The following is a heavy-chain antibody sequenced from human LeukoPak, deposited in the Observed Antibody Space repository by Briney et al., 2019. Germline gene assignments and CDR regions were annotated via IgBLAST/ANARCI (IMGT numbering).Heavy chain of an antibody. CDR3: AKDINGYYGSGSFDY. CDR1: GFTFSSYE. J-gene: IGHJ4*02. V-gene: IGHV3-48*03. Sequence: GGSLRLSCAASGFTFSSYEMNWVRQAPGKGLEWVSYISSSGSTIYYADSVKGRFTISRDNAKNSLYLQMNSLRAEDTALYYCAKDINGYYGSGSFDYWGQGTLVTVSS. D-gene: IGHD3-10*01. CDR2: ISSSGSTI.